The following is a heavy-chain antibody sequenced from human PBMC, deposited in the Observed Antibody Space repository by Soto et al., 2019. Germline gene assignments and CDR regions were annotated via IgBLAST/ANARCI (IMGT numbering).Heavy chain of an antibody. D-gene: IGHD6-13*01. J-gene: IGHJ5*02. Sequence: ASVKVSGKASGYTFTIYGISCVLQSRGQGLEGMGCISAYNGNTNYAQKLQGRVTMTTDTSTSTAYMELRSLRSDDTAVYYCARRYSSSWYDWFDPWGQGTLVTVSS. CDR1: GYTFTIYG. V-gene: IGHV1-18*04. CDR3: ARRYSSSWYDWFDP. CDR2: ISAYNGNT.